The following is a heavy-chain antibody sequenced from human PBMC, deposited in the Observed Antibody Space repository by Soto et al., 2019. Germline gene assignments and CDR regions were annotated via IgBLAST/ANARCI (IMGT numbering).Heavy chain of an antibody. CDR1: GGSVSRGSYY. CDR2: MYYHGGT. V-gene: IGHV4-61*01. CDR3: ARVRLLSSGHRDFDG. D-gene: IGHD2-21*01. Sequence: PSETLSLTCTVSGGSVSRGSYYWSWIRQPPGKGMEWIGYMYYHGGTNYNPSLKSRLTISVDTSKNQFSLKLFSVTAADTAVYYCARVRLLSSGHRDFDGWGQGILVTVSS. J-gene: IGHJ4*02.